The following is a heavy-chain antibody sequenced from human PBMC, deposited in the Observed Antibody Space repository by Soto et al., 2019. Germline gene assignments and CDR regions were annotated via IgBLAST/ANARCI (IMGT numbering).Heavy chain of an antibody. J-gene: IGHJ3*01. Sequence: GGSLRLSCAACGLTFSYYWMHWVRQAPGQGLVWVSHIHSDGGSTTYADSVKGRFTISRDNAKNTLYLQMNSLRAEDTAVYYCARGDKGGFDLWGQGTTVTVSS. CDR1: GLTFSYYW. V-gene: IGHV3-74*01. CDR2: IHSDGGST. D-gene: IGHD2-21*02. CDR3: ARGDKGGFDL.